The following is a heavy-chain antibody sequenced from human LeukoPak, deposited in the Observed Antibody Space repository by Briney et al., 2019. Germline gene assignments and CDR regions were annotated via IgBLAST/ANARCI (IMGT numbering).Heavy chain of an antibody. Sequence: GGSLRLSCAASGFTFSSYWMSWVRQAPGKGLEWVANIKQDGSEKYYVDSVKGRFTISRDNAKNSLYLQMNSLRAEDTAVYYCAKDHHDFWSGYYYFDYWGQGTLVTVSS. CDR1: GFTFSSYW. CDR2: IKQDGSEK. V-gene: IGHV3-7*03. D-gene: IGHD3-3*01. J-gene: IGHJ4*02. CDR3: AKDHHDFWSGYYYFDY.